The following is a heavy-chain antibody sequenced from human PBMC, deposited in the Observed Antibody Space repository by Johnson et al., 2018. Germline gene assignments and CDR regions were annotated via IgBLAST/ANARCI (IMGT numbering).Heavy chain of an antibody. J-gene: IGHJ6*02. CDR2: ISYDGSNK. D-gene: IGHD2-2*02. CDR3: AKNCTSTSCYSGYYYGMDV. CDR1: GFTFHAYA. Sequence: QVQLVESGGGLVQPGRSLRLSCAASGFTFHAYAIHWVRQAPGKGLEWVAVISYDGSNKYYADSVKGRFTISRDNSKNPLHLQMNSLRDEDTAVYYCAKNCTSTSCYSGYYYGMDVWGQGTTVTVSS. V-gene: IGHV3-30*18.